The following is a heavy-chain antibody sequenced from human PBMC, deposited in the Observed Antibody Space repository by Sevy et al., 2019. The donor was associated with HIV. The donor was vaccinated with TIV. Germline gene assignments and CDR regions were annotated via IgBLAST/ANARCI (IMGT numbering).Heavy chain of an antibody. Sequence: GGSLRLSCGASGFTFSHYNMNWVRQAPGKGLEWVSSISSSSDYIYYGDSMKGRFTISRDNAKNSLHLQMNSLRAEDTAVYYCAKLDCSGGSCYDFDYWGQGTLVTVSS. CDR3: AKLDCSGGSCYDFDY. CDR2: ISSSSDYI. CDR1: GFTFSHYN. D-gene: IGHD2-15*01. V-gene: IGHV3-21*04. J-gene: IGHJ4*02.